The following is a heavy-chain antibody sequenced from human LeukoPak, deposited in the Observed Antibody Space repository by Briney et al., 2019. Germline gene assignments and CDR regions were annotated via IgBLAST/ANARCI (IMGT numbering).Heavy chain of an antibody. J-gene: IGHJ4*02. CDR2: SSSIGGRT. D-gene: IGHD6-6*01. Sequence: GGSLRLSCAASGFTFSSHGMNWVRQAPGKGLEWVSGSSSIGGRTYYADSVKGRFTVTRDNSRNTLHLQMNSLRVEDTAVYYCARVKSSSSGGFDYWGQGTLVTVSS. CDR3: ARVKSSSSGGFDY. CDR1: GFTFSSHG. V-gene: IGHV3-23*01.